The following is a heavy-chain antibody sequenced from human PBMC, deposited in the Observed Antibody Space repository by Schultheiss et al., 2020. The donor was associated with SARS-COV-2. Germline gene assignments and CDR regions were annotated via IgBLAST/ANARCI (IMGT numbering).Heavy chain of an antibody. Sequence: SQTLSLTCTVSGGSISSSSYYWGWIRQPPGKGLEWIGRIYTSGSTNYNPSLKSRVTMSVDTSKNQFSLKLSSVTAADTAVYYCAREMAKISWGQGTLVTVSS. CDR3: AREMAKIS. D-gene: IGHD5-12*01. CDR2: IYTSGST. V-gene: IGHV4-39*07. J-gene: IGHJ4*02. CDR1: GGSISSSSYY.